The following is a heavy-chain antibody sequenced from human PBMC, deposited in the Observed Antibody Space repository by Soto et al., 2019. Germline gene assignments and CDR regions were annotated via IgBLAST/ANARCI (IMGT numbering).Heavy chain of an antibody. V-gene: IGHV1-2*02. CDR1: GYTFTGYY. CDR3: ARAGSRGYQLKNWFDP. CDR2: IYPNSGGT. Sequence: ASVKVSCKASGYTFTGYYMHWLQQAPGQGLEWMGWIYPNSGGTNYAQKFQGRVTMTRDTSISTAYMELSRLRSDDTAVYYCARAGSRGYQLKNWFDPWGQGXLVTVYS. J-gene: IGHJ5*02. D-gene: IGHD2-2*01.